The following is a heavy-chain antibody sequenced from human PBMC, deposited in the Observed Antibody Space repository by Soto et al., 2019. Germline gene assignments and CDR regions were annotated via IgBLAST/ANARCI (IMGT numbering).Heavy chain of an antibody. J-gene: IGHJ4*02. CDR3: VRENWSYVD. Sequence: QVQLVQSGAEVKEPGASVKVSCKASGYNFVDYFIHWMRQAPGQGLECLGWMGPKTGFTNYLQNFQGRVAMTRDTSTNTAYMELSRLTSDDTAVYFCVRENWSYVDWGQGTLVSVSP. V-gene: IGHV1-2*02. D-gene: IGHD3-16*01. CDR2: MGPKTGFT. CDR1: GYNFVDYF.